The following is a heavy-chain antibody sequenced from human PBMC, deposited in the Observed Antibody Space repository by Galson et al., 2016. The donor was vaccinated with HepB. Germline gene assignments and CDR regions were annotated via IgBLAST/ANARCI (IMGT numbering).Heavy chain of an antibody. J-gene: IGHJ4*02. CDR2: ISSDGVYT. V-gene: IGHV3-21*01. D-gene: IGHD2-21*01. Sequence: SLRLSCAASGFTFRDFPMVWVRQAPGQGLEWVSSISSDGVYTSYADSLKGRFSISRDNAKNSLFLQMSSLRAEDTAMYYCARDYFCVGASCRGERGRFDYWGQGALVTVSS. CDR3: ARDYFCVGASCRGERGRFDY. CDR1: GFTFRDFP.